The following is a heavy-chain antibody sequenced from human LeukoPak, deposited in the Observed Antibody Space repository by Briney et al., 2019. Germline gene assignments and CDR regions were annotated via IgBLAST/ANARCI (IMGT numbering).Heavy chain of an antibody. D-gene: IGHD4-11*01. CDR1: GGSISGYF. J-gene: IGHJ4*02. CDR2: IYHSGST. CDR3: TCGRDYSNYLFGPSYFDY. V-gene: IGHV4-59*12. Sequence: PSETLSLTCTVSGGSISGYFLSWIRQPPGKGLEWIGSIYHSGSTDYNPSLKSRVTISVDTSKNQFSLKLSSVTAADTAVYYCTCGRDYSNYLFGPSYFDYWGQGTLVTVSS.